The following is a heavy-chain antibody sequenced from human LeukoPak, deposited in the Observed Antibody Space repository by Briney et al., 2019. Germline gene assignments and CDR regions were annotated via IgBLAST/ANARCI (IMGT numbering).Heavy chain of an antibody. Sequence: ASVKVSCKASGFTFTAYHMHWVRQAPGQGLEWMGWINPNSGGTNYAQKFQGRVTMTRDTSISTAYMELSGLRSDDTAVYFCARWGSGTSPFDDWGQGTLVTVSS. D-gene: IGHD3-16*01. V-gene: IGHV1-2*02. J-gene: IGHJ4*02. CDR2: INPNSGGT. CDR3: ARWGSGTSPFDD. CDR1: GFTFTAYH.